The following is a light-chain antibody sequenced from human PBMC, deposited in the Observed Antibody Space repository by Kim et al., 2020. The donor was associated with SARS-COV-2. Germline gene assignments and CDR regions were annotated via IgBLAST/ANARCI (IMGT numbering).Light chain of an antibody. CDR2: GAS. V-gene: IGKV1-27*01. J-gene: IGKJ4*02. CDR1: QAIRKY. CDR3: QKYNRAPLT. Sequence: DIQMTQSPSSLAASVGDRVTITCQARQAIRKYLAWYQQIPGKVPRLLIYGASTLQSGVPSRFSGSGSGTDFTLTISSLQPEDVATYYCQKYNRAPLTFGGGTKVDIK.